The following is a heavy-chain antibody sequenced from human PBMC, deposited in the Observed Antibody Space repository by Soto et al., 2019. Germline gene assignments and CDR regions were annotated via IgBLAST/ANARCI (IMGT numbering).Heavy chain of an antibody. CDR2: LFYGGPY. D-gene: IGHD2-8*02. V-gene: IGHV4-39*01. J-gene: IGHJ2*01. CDR1: GGPIISTTHY. CDR3: VRRTIVLPAVGLVWYFDL. Sequence: QLPLQESGPGLVKPSETLSLTCSVSGGPIISTTHYWGWIRQPPGKGLEYIGSLFYGGPYYFNPSLESRGNISVDTSKNQFSLRLTSATAADTAVYYCVRRTIVLPAVGLVWYFDLWGRGTLVTVSS.